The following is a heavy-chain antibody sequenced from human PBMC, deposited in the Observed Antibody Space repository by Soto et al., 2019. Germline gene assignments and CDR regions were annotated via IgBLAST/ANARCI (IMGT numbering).Heavy chain of an antibody. CDR2: TYYSGST. D-gene: IGHD2-8*02. J-gene: IGHJ4*02. Sequence: SETLSLTCTVSGGSISSYYWSWIRQPPGKGLEWIGYTYYSGSTNYNPSLKSRVTISVDTSKNQFSLKLTSVTAADTAVYYCARDKITGLFDYWGQGTLVTVSS. CDR1: GGSISSYY. V-gene: IGHV4-59*12. CDR3: ARDKITGLFDY.